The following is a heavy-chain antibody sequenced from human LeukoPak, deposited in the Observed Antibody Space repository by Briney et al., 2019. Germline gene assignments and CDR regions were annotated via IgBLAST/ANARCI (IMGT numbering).Heavy chain of an antibody. CDR2: IYYSGST. CDR3: ARAYNWNYDFNY. J-gene: IGHJ4*02. V-gene: IGHV4-59*08. D-gene: IGHD1-7*01. Sequence: SETLSLTCTVSGGSISSYYWSWIRQPPGKGLEWIGYIYYSGSTNYNPSLKSRVTISVDTSKNQFSLKLSSVTAADTAVYYCARAYNWNYDFNYWGQGTLVTVSS. CDR1: GGSISSYY.